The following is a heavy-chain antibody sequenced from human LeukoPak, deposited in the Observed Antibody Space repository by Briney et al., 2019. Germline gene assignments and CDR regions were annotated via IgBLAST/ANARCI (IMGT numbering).Heavy chain of an antibody. Sequence: GGSLRLSCAASGVSVSSNYISWVRQAPGKGLEWVSIIYSGGSTYYADSVKGRFTISRDNAKNSLYLQMNSLRAEDTAVYYCARDIGGVTTPFDYWGQGTLVTVSS. V-gene: IGHV3-53*01. CDR2: IYSGGST. CDR1: GVSVSSNY. D-gene: IGHD4-17*01. J-gene: IGHJ4*02. CDR3: ARDIGGVTTPFDY.